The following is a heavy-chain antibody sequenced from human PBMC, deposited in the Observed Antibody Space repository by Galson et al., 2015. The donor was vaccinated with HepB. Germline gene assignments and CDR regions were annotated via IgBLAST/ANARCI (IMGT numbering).Heavy chain of an antibody. D-gene: IGHD3-3*01. CDR1: GGTFSSYT. Sequence: SVKVSCKASGGTFSSYTISWVRQAPGQGLEWMGRIIPILGIANYAQKFQGRVTMTRDTSTSTVYMELSSLRSEDTAVYYCSRDTERLSPYSFWSDFSTYYYHYGMDVWGQGTTVTLSS. J-gene: IGHJ6*02. CDR2: IIPILGIA. CDR3: SRDTERLSPYSFWSDFSTYYYHYGMDV. V-gene: IGHV1-69*04.